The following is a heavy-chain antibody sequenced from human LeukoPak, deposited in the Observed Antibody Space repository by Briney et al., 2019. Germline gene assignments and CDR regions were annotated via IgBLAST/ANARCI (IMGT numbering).Heavy chain of an antibody. Sequence: PGGSLRLSCAASGFTFSSYGMHWVRQAPGKGLEWVAFIRYDGSNKYYADSVKGRFTISRDNSKNTLYLQMNSLRAEDTAVYYCAKVTHQQLGPPHYWGQGTLVTVSS. CDR3: AKVTHQQLGPPHY. V-gene: IGHV3-30*02. CDR1: GFTFSSYG. CDR2: IRYDGSNK. D-gene: IGHD6-13*01. J-gene: IGHJ4*02.